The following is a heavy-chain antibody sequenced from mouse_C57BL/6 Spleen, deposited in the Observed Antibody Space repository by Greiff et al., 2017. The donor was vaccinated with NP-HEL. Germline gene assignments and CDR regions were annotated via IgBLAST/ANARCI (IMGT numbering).Heavy chain of an antibody. J-gene: IGHJ4*01. V-gene: IGHV5-17*01. D-gene: IGHD1-1*01. CDR3: ASYGISYYAMDY. Sequence: DVMLVESGGGLVKPGGSLKLSCAASGFTFSDYGMHWVRQAPEKGLEWVAYISSGSSTIYYADTVKGRFTISRDNAKNTLFLQMTSLRSEDTAMYYCASYGISYYAMDYWGQGTSVTVSS. CDR2: ISSGSSTI. CDR1: GFTFSDYG.